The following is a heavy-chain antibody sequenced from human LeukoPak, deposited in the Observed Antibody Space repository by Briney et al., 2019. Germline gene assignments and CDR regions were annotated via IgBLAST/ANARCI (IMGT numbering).Heavy chain of an antibody. CDR1: GFTVSSNY. Sequence: GGSLRLSCAASGFTVSSNYMSWVRQAPGKGLEWVSVIYSGGSTYYADSVKGRFTISRDNSKNTLYLQMNSLRVEDTAVYYCAREGAGRAFDIWGQGTMVTVSS. V-gene: IGHV3-53*01. D-gene: IGHD6-19*01. CDR2: IYSGGST. CDR3: AREGAGRAFDI. J-gene: IGHJ3*02.